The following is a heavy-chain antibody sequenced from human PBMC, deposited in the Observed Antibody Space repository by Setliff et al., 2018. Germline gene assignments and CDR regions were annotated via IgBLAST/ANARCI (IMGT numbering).Heavy chain of an antibody. CDR2: INPIFGTT. V-gene: IGHV1-69*05. Sequence: SVKVSCKASGGTFSSNGISWVRQAPGQGLEWMGGINPIFGTTTYAQKFQGRVTMTRDTSTSTVYMELSSLRTEDTAVYYCARGYYDSYARYYVVGDYWGQGTPVTVSS. D-gene: IGHD3-22*01. CDR3: ARGYYDSYARYYVVGDY. J-gene: IGHJ4*02. CDR1: GGTFSSNG.